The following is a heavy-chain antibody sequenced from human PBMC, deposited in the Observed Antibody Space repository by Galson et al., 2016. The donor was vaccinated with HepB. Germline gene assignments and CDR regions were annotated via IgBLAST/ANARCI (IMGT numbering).Heavy chain of an antibody. CDR3: AKDRGGAVPNWFDP. CDR2: IGGSGGRT. CDR1: GFTFNYYA. Sequence: SLRLSCAASGFTFNYYAMSWVRQAPGKGLEWVSAIGGSGGRTYYADSVKGRFTSSRDKSRNTLYLQMNSLRAEDTAVYYCAKDRGGAVPNWFDPWGQGTLVTVSS. D-gene: IGHD3-16*01. V-gene: IGHV3-23*01. J-gene: IGHJ5*02.